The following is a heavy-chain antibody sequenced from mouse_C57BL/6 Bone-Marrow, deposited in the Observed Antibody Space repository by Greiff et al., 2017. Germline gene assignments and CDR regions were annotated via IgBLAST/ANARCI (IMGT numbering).Heavy chain of an antibody. CDR2: IYPGDGDT. CDR1: GYAFSSSW. J-gene: IGHJ2*01. Sequence: VQLVESGPELVKPGASVKISCKASGYAFSSSWMNWVKQRPGKGLEWIGRIYPGDGDTNYNGKFKGKATLTADKSSSTAYMQLSSLTSEDSAVYFCATYYGSTYFDYWGQGTTLTVSS. V-gene: IGHV1-82*01. CDR3: ATYYGSTYFDY. D-gene: IGHD1-1*01.